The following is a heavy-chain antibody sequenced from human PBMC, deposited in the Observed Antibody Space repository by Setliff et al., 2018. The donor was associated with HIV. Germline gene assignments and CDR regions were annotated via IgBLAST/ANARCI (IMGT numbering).Heavy chain of an antibody. V-gene: IGHV1-8*02. D-gene: IGHD3-16*02. CDR2: MNPNSGNT. CDR1: GYTFTSYD. CDR3: ARVSDYDYVWGSYRNFDY. Sequence: ASVKVSCKASGYTFTSYDINWVRQATGQGLEWMGWMNPNSGNTGYAQKVQGRVTMTTDTSTSTAYMELRSLRSDDTAVYYCARVSDYDYVWGSYRNFDYWGQGTLVTVSS. J-gene: IGHJ4*02.